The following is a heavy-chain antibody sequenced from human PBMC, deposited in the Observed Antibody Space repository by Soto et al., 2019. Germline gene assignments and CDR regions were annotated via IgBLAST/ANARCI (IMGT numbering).Heavy chain of an antibody. D-gene: IGHD3-10*01. CDR3: ARGNALDV. CDR1: GDSVSSDITS. Sequence: QGQLQQSGPGLVKPSQTLSLTCAISGDSVSSDITSWNWIRQSPSRGLEWLGRTYYRSKWFHDYPASGRSRITINPDRCKKQLPLELKAMTPEDTAVYYCARGNALDVWGQGTVVTVSS. J-gene: IGHJ3*01. V-gene: IGHV6-1*01. CDR2: TYYRSKWFH.